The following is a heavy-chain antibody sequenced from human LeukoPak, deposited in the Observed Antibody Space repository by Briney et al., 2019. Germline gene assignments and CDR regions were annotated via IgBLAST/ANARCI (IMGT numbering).Heavy chain of an antibody. V-gene: IGHV4-34*01. Sequence: PSETLSLTCAVYGGSFSGYYWSWIRQPPGKGLEWIGEINHSGSTNYNPSLKSRVTISVDTSKNQFSLKLSSVTAADTAVYYCARLARLRNWFDPWGQGTLVTVSS. D-gene: IGHD3-16*01. J-gene: IGHJ5*02. CDR1: GGSFSGYY. CDR2: INHSGST. CDR3: ARLARLRNWFDP.